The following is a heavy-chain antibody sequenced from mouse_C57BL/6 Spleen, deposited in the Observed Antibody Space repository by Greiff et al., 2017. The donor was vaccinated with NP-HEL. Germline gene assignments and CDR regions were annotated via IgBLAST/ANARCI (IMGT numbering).Heavy chain of an antibody. CDR3: ARSGVFTTAVGGYFDV. J-gene: IGHJ1*03. CDR2: IDPSDSET. Sequence: QVQLQQPGAELVRPGSSVKLSCKASGYTFTSYWMHWVKQRPIQGLEWIGNIDPSDSETHYNQKFKDKATLTVDKSSSTAYMQLSSLTSEDSAVYYCARSGVFTTAVGGYFDVWGTGTTVTVSS. D-gene: IGHD1-2*01. CDR1: GYTFTSYW. V-gene: IGHV1-52*01.